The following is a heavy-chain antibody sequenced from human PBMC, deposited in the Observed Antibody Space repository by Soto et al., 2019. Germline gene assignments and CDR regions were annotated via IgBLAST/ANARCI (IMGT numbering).Heavy chain of an antibody. D-gene: IGHD4-17*01. CDR1: GFTFSSYW. V-gene: IGHV3-74*01. CDR3: ARVYGDYGYYFDY. Sequence: GGSLRLSCAASGFTFSSYWMHWVRQAPGKGLVWVSRINSDGSSTSYADSVKGRFTISRDNAKNTLYLQMNSLRAEDTAVYYCARVYGDYGYYFDYWGQGTLVTVYS. CDR2: INSDGSST. J-gene: IGHJ4*02.